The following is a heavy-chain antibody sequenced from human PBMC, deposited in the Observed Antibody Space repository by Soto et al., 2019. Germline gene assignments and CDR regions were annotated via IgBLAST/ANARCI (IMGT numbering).Heavy chain of an antibody. V-gene: IGHV4-39*01. CDR3: ACIFSGGYGYGFYYYGMDV. CDR2: IYYSGST. D-gene: IGHD5-18*01. Sequence: SETLSLTCTVSDGSISSSSYYWGWIRQPPGKGLEWIGSIYYSGSTYYNPSLKSRVTISVDTSKNQFSLKLSSVTAADTAVYYCACIFSGGYGYGFYYYGMDVWGQGTTVTVS. CDR1: DGSISSSSYY. J-gene: IGHJ6*02.